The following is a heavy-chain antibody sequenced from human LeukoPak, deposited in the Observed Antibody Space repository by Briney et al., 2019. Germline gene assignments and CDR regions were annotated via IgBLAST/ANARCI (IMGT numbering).Heavy chain of an antibody. CDR1: GDSIISHF. CDR3: ATSAVIKYSMDNWFAP. V-gene: IGHV4-4*07. D-gene: IGHD2/OR15-2a*01. J-gene: IGHJ5*02. CDR2: VDSNGRT. Sequence: SETVSHTCTVSGDSIISHFYNWIRQPAGKGLEWIGRVDSNGRTNYNPSLRSRLTMSADTSENQLSLRLSSVTAADTAVYYCATSAVIKYSMDNWFAPWRQGTLVTVSS.